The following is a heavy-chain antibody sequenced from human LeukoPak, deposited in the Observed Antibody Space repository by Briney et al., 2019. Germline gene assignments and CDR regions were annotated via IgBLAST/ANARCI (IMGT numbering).Heavy chain of an antibody. CDR2: IYSGGST. V-gene: IGHV3-23*03. Sequence: GGSLRLSCAASGFTFDSYAMSWVRQAPGEGLEWVSVIYSGGSTYYADSVKGRFTISRDNSKNTLYLQMNSLRAEDTAVYYCAKDIARLPRPGGYYYGMDVWGQGTTVTVSS. D-gene: IGHD2-8*02. CDR3: AKDIARLPRPGGYYYGMDV. CDR1: GFTFDSYA. J-gene: IGHJ6*02.